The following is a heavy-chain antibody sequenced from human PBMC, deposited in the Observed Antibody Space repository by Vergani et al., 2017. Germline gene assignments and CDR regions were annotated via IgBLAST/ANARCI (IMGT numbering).Heavy chain of an antibody. V-gene: IGHV3-74*03. CDR2: IKSDGSIT. CDR3: AKEPPNYGDLRHS. CDR1: GFSFNSYW. D-gene: IGHD4-17*01. J-gene: IGHJ5*02. Sequence: DVHLAESGGGFFQPGGSLRLSCSASGFSFNSYWMHWVRQVPGKGLLWVSRIKSDGSITAYADSVKGRFTISRDNAQNTLYLQMNSLRAEDTAVYYCAKEPPNYGDLRHSWGQGTLVTVSS.